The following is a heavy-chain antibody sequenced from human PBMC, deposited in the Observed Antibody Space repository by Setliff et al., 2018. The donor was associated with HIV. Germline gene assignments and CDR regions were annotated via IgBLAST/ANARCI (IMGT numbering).Heavy chain of an antibody. CDR2: INPYSGDT. CDR3: ARVLAGLNWFDP. CDR1: GYTFTGYI. D-gene: IGHD2-15*01. Sequence: ASVKVSCKASGYTFTGYIIHWVRQAPGQGLEWVGWINPYSGDTNYAQKFQGRVTMTRDTSIGTAYLELSSLTSDDTAVYYCARVLAGLNWFDPWGQGTLVTVSS. J-gene: IGHJ5*02. V-gene: IGHV1-2*02.